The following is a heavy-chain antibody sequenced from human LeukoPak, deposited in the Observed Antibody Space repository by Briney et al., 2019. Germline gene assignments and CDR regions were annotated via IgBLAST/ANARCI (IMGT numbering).Heavy chain of an antibody. J-gene: IGHJ6*02. D-gene: IGHD3-9*01. CDR2: IGTAGDT. V-gene: IGHV3-13*01. CDR3: ARGADPFYYDTLTGYYLRYGMDV. CDR1: GFTFSSYD. Sequence: GGSLRLSCAASGFTFSSYDMHWVRQATGKGLEWVSAIGTAGDTYYPGSVKGRFTISRENAKNSLYLQMNSLRAGDTAVYYCARGADPFYYDTLTGYYLRYGMDVWGQGTTVTVS.